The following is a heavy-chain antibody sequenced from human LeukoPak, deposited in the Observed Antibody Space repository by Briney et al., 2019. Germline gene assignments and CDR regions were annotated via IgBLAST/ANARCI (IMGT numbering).Heavy chain of an antibody. CDR2: INHSGST. D-gene: IGHD3-22*01. J-gene: IGHJ3*02. Sequence: SETLSLTCAVYGVSFSGYYWSWIRQPPGKGLEWIGEINHSGSTNYNPSLKSRVTISVDTSKNQFSLKLSSVTAADTAVYYCARGLVVSYDSSGYYFHNAFDIWGQGTMVTVSS. CDR3: ARGLVVSYDSSGYYFHNAFDI. CDR1: GVSFSGYY. V-gene: IGHV4-34*01.